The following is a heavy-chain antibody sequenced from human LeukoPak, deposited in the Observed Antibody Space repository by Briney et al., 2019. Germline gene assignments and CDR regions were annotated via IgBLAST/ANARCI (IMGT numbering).Heavy chain of an antibody. D-gene: IGHD6-13*01. V-gene: IGHV4-34*01. CDR2: INHSGST. Sequence: SETLSLTCAVYGGSFSGYYWSWIRQPPGKGLEWIGEINHSGSTNYNPSLKSRVTISVDTSKNQFSLKLSSVTAADTAVYYCARGKYIAAAGTNHYYYYYGMDVWGQGTTVTVSS. CDR3: ARGKYIAAAGTNHYYYYYGMDV. CDR1: GGSFSGYY. J-gene: IGHJ6*02.